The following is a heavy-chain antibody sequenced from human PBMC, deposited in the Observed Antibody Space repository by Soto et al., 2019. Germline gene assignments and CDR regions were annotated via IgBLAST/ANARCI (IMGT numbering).Heavy chain of an antibody. V-gene: IGHV4-30-4*01. CDR2: IYYSGGT. CDR3: ARDRAKWKDYYYYGMDV. CDR1: GGSFSSGDDF. Sequence: QVQLQESGPGLVKPSQTLSLTCTVSGGSFSSGDDFWTWIRQPQGKGLEWIGYIYYSGGTYYNPSLKSRLTMSVDTSKNQFSLKLSSVTAADTAVYYCARDRAKWKDYYYYGMDVWGQGTTVTVSS. J-gene: IGHJ6*02. D-gene: IGHD1-20*01.